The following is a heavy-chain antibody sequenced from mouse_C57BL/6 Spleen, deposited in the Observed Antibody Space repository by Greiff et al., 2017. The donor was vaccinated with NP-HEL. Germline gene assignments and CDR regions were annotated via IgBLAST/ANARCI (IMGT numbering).Heavy chain of an antibody. D-gene: IGHD1-1*01. CDR1: GYTFTSYW. CDR3: TRWYYGSSPWFAY. V-gene: IGHV1-5*01. Sequence: VHVKQSGTVLARPGASVKMSCKTSGYTFTSYWMHWVKQRPGQGLEWIGAIYPGNSDTSYNQKFKGKAKLTAVTSASTAYMELSSLTNEDSAVYYCTRWYYGSSPWFAYWGQGTLVTVSA. CDR2: IYPGNSDT. J-gene: IGHJ3*01.